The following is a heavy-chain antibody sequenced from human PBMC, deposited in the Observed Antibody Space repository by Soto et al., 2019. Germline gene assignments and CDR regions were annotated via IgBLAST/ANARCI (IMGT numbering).Heavy chain of an antibody. CDR3: ARATYDYVWASYRYTGLYFDY. Sequence: QVQLQESGPGLVKPSQTLSLTCTVSGGSISSGGYYWSWIRQHPGKGLEWIGYIYYSGSTYYNPSLKSRVTISVDTSKNQFSLKLSSVTAADTAVYYCARATYDYVWASYRYTGLYFDYWGQGTLVTVSS. J-gene: IGHJ4*02. CDR2: IYYSGST. V-gene: IGHV4-31*03. D-gene: IGHD3-16*02. CDR1: GGSISSGGYY.